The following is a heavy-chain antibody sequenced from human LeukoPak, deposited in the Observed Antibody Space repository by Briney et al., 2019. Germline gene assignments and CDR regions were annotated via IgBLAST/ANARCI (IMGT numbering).Heavy chain of an antibody. J-gene: IGHJ4*02. V-gene: IGHV3-74*01. Sequence: GGSLRLSCAASGNYWMHWVRQAPGKGLVWVSHVNSDGSWTSPADSAKGRFTISKDNAKNTVYLQMNNLRTEDTAVYYCVSFYETNWGRGTLVTVS. CDR3: VSFYETN. CDR1: GNYW. D-gene: IGHD2-2*01. CDR2: VNSDGSWT.